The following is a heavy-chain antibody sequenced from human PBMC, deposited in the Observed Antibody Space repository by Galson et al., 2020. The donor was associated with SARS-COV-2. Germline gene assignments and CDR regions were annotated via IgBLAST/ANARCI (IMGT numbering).Heavy chain of an antibody. CDR2: ISVYNGNT. D-gene: IGHD1-26*01. CDR1: GYTFTSYG. Sequence: ASVKVSCKASGYTFTSYGISWVRQAPGQGLESMGWISVYNGNTNYAQRFQGRVSMTTDTSTSTAYMELRSLRSDDTAVYYCARYSGTYYGWAFDIWGQGTMVTVSS. CDR3: ARYSGTYYGWAFDI. V-gene: IGHV1-18*01. J-gene: IGHJ3*02.